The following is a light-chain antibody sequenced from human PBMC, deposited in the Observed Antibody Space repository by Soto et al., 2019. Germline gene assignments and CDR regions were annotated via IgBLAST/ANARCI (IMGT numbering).Light chain of an antibody. J-gene: IGLJ1*01. CDR3: QSYDSSLSGYV. CDR1: SSNIGADYD. V-gene: IGLV1-40*01. CDR2: GNN. Sequence: QSVLTQPPSVSGAPGQRVTISCTGSSSNIGADYDVHWYLQLPGTAPKLLIYGNNNRPSGVPDRFSGSKSGTSASLAITGLQAEDDADYYCQSYDSSLSGYVFGTGTKLTVL.